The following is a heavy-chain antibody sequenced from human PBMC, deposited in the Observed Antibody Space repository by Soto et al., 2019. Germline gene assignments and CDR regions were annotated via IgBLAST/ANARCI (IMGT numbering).Heavy chain of an antibody. CDR1: GFTFSSYA. CDR2: ISGSGGST. D-gene: IGHD3-10*01. J-gene: IGHJ4*02. CDR3: ANHQITMGYGAPFDY. V-gene: IGHV3-23*01. Sequence: EVQLLESGGGLVQPGGSLRLSCAASGFTFSSYAMSWVRQAPGKGLEWVSAISGSGGSTYYADSVKGRFTIARDNSKNTLYLQMNSLRAEDTAVYYCANHQITMGYGAPFDYWGQGTLVTVAS.